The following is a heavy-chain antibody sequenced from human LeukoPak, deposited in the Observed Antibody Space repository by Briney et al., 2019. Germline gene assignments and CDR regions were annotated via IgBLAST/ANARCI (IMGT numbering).Heavy chain of an antibody. J-gene: IGHJ5*02. Sequence: GASVKVSCKASGYTFTSYAMNWVRQAPGQGLEWMGGFDPEDGETIYAQKFQGRVTMTEDTSTDTAYMELSSLRSEDTAVYYCATPAVAADGYNWFDPWGQGTLVTVSS. CDR3: ATPAVAADGYNWFDP. CDR2: FDPEDGET. V-gene: IGHV1-24*01. D-gene: IGHD6-19*01. CDR1: GYTFTSYA.